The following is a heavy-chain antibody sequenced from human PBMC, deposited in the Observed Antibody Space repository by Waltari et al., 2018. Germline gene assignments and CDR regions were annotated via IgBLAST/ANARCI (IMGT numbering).Heavy chain of an antibody. CDR1: GFTFSNAW. J-gene: IGHJ4*02. V-gene: IGHV3-15*01. CDR3: TTLVTAADRGY. D-gene: IGHD6-13*01. CDR2: IKNKPDGRTT. Sequence: EVQVVESGGGLVKPGGSLRLSCAASGFTFSNAWMTWVRQAPGKGLGWVGHIKNKPDGRTTDCAAPVKGRFTIARDDSKNTLYLQMNSLRTDDTAVYYCTTLVTAADRGYWGQGTLVTVSS.